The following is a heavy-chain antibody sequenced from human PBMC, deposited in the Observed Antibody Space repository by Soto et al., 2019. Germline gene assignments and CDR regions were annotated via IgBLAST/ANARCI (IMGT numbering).Heavy chain of an antibody. Sequence: PSETLSLTCTVSGGSISSGDYYWSWIRQPPGKGLEWIGYIYYSGSTYYNPSLKSRVTISVDTSKNQFSLKLSSVTAADTAVYYCDRDYYDSSGYGFFDFWGQGTLVSVSS. CDR3: DRDYYDSSGYGFFDF. J-gene: IGHJ4*02. D-gene: IGHD3-22*01. V-gene: IGHV4-30-4*01. CDR1: GGSISSGDYY. CDR2: IYYSGST.